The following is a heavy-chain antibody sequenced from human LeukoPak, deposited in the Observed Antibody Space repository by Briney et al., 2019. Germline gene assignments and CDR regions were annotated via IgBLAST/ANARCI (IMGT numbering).Heavy chain of an antibody. CDR1: GGSISSYY. CDR3: ARLRASWSSSWSGYYYYGMDV. J-gene: IGHJ6*02. CDR2: IYYSGST. D-gene: IGHD6-13*01. V-gene: IGHV4-59*08. Sequence: KPSETLSLTCTVSGGSISSYYWSWIRQPPGKGLEWIGYIYYSGSTNYNPSLKSRVTISVDTSKNQFSLKLSSVTAADTAVYYCARLRASWSSSWSGYYYYGMDVWGQGTTVTVSS.